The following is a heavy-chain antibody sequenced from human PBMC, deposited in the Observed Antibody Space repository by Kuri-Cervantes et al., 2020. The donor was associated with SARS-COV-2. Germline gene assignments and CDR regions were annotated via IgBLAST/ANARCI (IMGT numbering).Heavy chain of an antibody. CDR3: ARDRSSNWFSXRVAFDI. V-gene: IGHV3-21*01. Sequence: GGSLRLSCAASGFTFSSYSINWVRQAPGKGLEWVSSISSSTSYIYYEDSVKGRFTISRDNAKNSLYLQMNSLRAEDTAIYYCARDRSSNWFSXRVAFDIWGQGTMVTVSS. J-gene: IGHJ3*02. D-gene: IGHD6-13*01. CDR2: ISSSTSYI. CDR1: GFTFSSYS.